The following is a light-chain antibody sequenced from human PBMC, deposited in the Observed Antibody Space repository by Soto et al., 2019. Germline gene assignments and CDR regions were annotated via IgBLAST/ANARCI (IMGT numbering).Light chain of an antibody. CDR3: SSYSSSTSLYV. V-gene: IGLV2-14*01. CDR1: SSDVGGYNY. Sequence: QSVLTQPASVSGSPGQSITISCTGTSSDVGGYNYVSWYQQHPGKAPKLIIYEVSNRPSGVSNRFSGSKSGNTASLTISGLQAEDEAEYYCSSYSSSTSLYVFGTGTKVTVL. J-gene: IGLJ1*01. CDR2: EVS.